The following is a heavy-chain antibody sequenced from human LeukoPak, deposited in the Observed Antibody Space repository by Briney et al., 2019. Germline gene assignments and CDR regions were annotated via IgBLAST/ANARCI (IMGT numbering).Heavy chain of an antibody. D-gene: IGHD6-19*01. Sequence: PGGSLRLSCAASGFIVSSNYMSWVRQAPGKELEWVSIIYSGGNRYYADSVKGRFTISRDISKNTVSLQMNSLRAEDTAVYYCTRVRIEVAGWVPFDYWGQGTLVSGAS. CDR1: GFIVSSNY. CDR2: IYSGGNR. CDR3: TRVRIEVAGWVPFDY. V-gene: IGHV3-66*01. J-gene: IGHJ4*02.